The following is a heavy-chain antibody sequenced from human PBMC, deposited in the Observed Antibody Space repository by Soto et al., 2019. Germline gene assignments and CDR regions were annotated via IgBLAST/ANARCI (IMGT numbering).Heavy chain of an antibody. CDR1: GFTFSSYW. D-gene: IGHD3-10*01. Sequence: EVQLVESGGGLVQPGGSLRLSCAASGFTFSSYWMHWVRQAPGKGLVWVSRINSNGSSTSYADSVKGRFTISRDNAKNTLYLQMNSLRAEDTAVYYCARVCLRGSDCYYYGMDVWGQGTTVTVSS. CDR2: INSNGSST. V-gene: IGHV3-74*01. J-gene: IGHJ6*02. CDR3: ARVCLRGSDCYYYGMDV.